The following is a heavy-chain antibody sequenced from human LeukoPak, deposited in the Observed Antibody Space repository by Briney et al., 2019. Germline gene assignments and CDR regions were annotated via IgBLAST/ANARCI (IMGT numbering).Heavy chain of an antibody. CDR1: NGSVNSFY. Sequence: SETLSLTCTVSNGSVNSFYWSWIRQTPGKGLEWIGYIHYTGSTNYNPSLRSRATISVDTSKNQFSLKLSSVTAADTAVYYCASDGDYYYGMDVWGQGTTVTVSS. J-gene: IGHJ6*02. CDR2: IHYTGST. D-gene: IGHD4-17*01. V-gene: IGHV4-59*02. CDR3: ASDGDYYYGMDV.